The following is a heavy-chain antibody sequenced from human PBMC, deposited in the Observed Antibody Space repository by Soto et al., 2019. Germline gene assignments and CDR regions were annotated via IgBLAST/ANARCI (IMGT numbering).Heavy chain of an antibody. V-gene: IGHV4-59*01. CDR3: ATSRNGFYFDY. J-gene: IGHJ4*02. CDR1: GGSISSYY. D-gene: IGHD2-2*01. CDR2: IYYSGGT. Sequence: TLSLTCIVSGGSISSYYWSWIRQPPGKGLEWIGYIYYSGGTDYNPSLKSRVTMSVDTSKNQFSLKLSSVTAADTAVYYCATSRNGFYFDYWGQGTLVTVSS.